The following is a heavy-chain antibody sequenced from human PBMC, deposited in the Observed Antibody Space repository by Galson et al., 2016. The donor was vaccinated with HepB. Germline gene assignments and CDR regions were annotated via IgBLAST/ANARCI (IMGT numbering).Heavy chain of an antibody. Sequence: SLRLSCAASGFSFSNYGMHWVRQAPGKGLEWVAGVPYGGSKNYYVDSVKGRFTISRDNSKNTLYLQMNSLRPEDTAIYYCAKDYCSDTCHLGRWNVWGQGTPVTVSS. CDR3: AKDYCSDTCHLGRWNV. V-gene: IGHV3-30*18. CDR1: GFSFSNYG. CDR2: VPYGGSKN. J-gene: IGHJ6*02. D-gene: IGHD2-15*01.